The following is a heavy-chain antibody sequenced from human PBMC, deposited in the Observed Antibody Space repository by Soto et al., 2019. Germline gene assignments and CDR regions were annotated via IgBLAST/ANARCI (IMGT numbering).Heavy chain of an antibody. V-gene: IGHV1-24*01. CDR3: ARVHFVAGAAAPRGWFDP. J-gene: IGHJ5*02. CDR1: GYTLTELS. CDR2: FDPEDGET. D-gene: IGHD2-15*01. Sequence: ASVKVSCKVSGYTLTELSMHWVRQAPGKGLEWMGGFDPEDGETIYAQKFQGRVTMTEDTSTDTAYMELSSLRSEDTAVYYCARVHFVAGAAAPRGWFDPWGQGTLVTVSS.